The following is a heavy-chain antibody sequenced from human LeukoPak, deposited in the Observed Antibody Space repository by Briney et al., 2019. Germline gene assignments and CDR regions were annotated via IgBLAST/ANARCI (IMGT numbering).Heavy chain of an antibody. D-gene: IGHD3-10*01. J-gene: IGHJ5*02. CDR1: GGTFSSYS. CDR3: ARGRAIRGRSDWFDP. CDR2: IIPLFNTP. Sequence: SVKVSCKDSGGTFSSYSINWVRQAPRQGLEWMGGIIPLFNTPNYAQKFQGRVSITADTSTNTTYMELSSLTSEDTAVYYCARGRAIRGRSDWFDPWGQGTLVTVSS. V-gene: IGHV1-69*06.